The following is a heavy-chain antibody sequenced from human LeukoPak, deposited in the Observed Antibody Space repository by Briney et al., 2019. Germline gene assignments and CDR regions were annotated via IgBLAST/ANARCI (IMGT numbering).Heavy chain of an antibody. D-gene: IGHD5-12*01. V-gene: IGHV4-34*01. Sequence: SETLSLTCAVYGGSFSGYYWSWIRQPPGKGLEWIGTVYYSGSTNYNPSLKSRVTISVDTSKNQFSLKLSSVTAADTAIYYCATHVDASRGYYFEDWGQGTLATVSS. CDR3: ATHVDASRGYYFED. CDR1: GGSFSGYY. J-gene: IGHJ4*02. CDR2: VYYSGST.